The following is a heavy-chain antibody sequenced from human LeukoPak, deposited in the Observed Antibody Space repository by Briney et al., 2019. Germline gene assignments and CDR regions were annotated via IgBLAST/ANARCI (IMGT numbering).Heavy chain of an antibody. CDR3: ATHMGATGAVSDY. J-gene: IGHJ4*02. CDR2: IIPIFGTA. Sequence: SVKVSCKASGGTFSSYAISWVRQAPGQGLEWMGGIIPIFGTANYAQKFQGRVTITTDESTSTAYMELSSLRSEDTAVYYCATHMGATGAVSDYWGQGTLVTVSS. CDR1: GGTFSSYA. D-gene: IGHD1-26*01. V-gene: IGHV1-69*05.